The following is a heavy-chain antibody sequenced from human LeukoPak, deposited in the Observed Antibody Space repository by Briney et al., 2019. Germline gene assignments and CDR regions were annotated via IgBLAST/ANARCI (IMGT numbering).Heavy chain of an antibody. Sequence: SETLSLTCAVSGGSISSGGYSWSWIRQPPGKGLEWIGYIYHSGSTYYNPSLKSRVTISVDRSKNQFSLKLSSVTAADTAVYYCARGYSYYYGSGSSKNWFDPWGQGTLVTVSS. D-gene: IGHD3-10*01. CDR3: ARGYSYYYGSGSSKNWFDP. CDR1: GGSISSGGYS. V-gene: IGHV4-30-2*01. J-gene: IGHJ5*02. CDR2: IYHSGST.